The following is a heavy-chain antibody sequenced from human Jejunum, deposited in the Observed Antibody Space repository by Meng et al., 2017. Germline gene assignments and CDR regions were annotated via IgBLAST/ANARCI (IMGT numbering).Heavy chain of an antibody. CDR2: INGDGRTI. J-gene: IGHJ4*02. D-gene: IGHD1-1*01. V-gene: IGHV3-74*01. CDR3: ARGGNYYLDY. CDR1: GFGFSSSW. Sequence: EVQLVESGGGLVRPGGSLRLSCEGSGFGFSSSWIHWVRQTPGKGLVWVARINGDGRTISYADSLKGRFTVSRDNAKNTLYLQMNSLRAEDTAIYYCARGGNYYLDYWGQGTLVTVSS.